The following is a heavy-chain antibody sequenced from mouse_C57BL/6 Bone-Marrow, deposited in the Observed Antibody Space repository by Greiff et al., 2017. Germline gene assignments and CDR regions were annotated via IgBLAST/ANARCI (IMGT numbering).Heavy chain of an antibody. CDR2: IFPGSGST. V-gene: IGHV1-75*01. CDR1: GYTFTDYY. J-gene: IGHJ1*03. CDR3: AREEGRYGNYDWYFDV. D-gene: IGHD2-10*02. Sequence: VQLQQSGPELVKPGASVKISCKASGYTFTDYYINWVKQRPGQGLEWIGWIFPGSGSTYYNEKFKGKATLTVDKSSSTAYMLLSSLTSEDSAVYCCAREEGRYGNYDWYFDVWGTGTTVTVSS.